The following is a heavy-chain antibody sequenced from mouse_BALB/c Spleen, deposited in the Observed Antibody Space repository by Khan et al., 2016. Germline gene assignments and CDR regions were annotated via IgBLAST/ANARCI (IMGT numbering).Heavy chain of an antibody. CDR1: GYTFTSYW. J-gene: IGHJ4*01. V-gene: IGHV1-7*01. CDR3: AYYGSSYYAIDY. D-gene: IGHD1-1*01. CDR2: INPSTGYT. Sequence: QVQLQQPGAELAKPGASVKMSCKASGYTFTSYWMHWVKQRPGQGLEWIGYINPSTGYTEYNQKFKDKATLTADKSSSTAYMQLSSLTSEDSAVYYCAYYGSSYYAIDYWGQGTSVTVSS.